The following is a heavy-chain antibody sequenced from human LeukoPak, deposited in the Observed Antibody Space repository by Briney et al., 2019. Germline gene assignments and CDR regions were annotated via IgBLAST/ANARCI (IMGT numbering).Heavy chain of an antibody. CDR1: GGSISSSSYY. J-gene: IGHJ5*02. Sequence: SETLSLTCTVSGGSISSSSYYWGWIRQPPGKGLEWIGSIYYSGSTYYNPSLKSRVTISVDTSKNQFSLKLSSVTAADTAVYYCASGLGDFWSGYRKNWFDPWGQGTLVTVSS. CDR3: ASGLGDFWSGYRKNWFDP. V-gene: IGHV4-39*07. D-gene: IGHD3-3*01. CDR2: IYYSGST.